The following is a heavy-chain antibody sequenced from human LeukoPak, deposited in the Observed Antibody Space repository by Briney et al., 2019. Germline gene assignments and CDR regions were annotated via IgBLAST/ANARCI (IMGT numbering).Heavy chain of an antibody. V-gene: IGHV3-30*01. CDR3: ARGAYIVVVVAAFDY. CDR2: XXYDGSNK. J-gene: IGHJ4*02. Sequence: GGSLRLSCAASGFTFSSYAMHWVRQAPGKGXXXXXXXXYDGSNKYYADSVKGRFTISRDNSKNTLYLQMNSLRAEDTAVYYCARGAYIVVVVAAFDYWGQGTLVTVSS. CDR1: GFTFSSYA. D-gene: IGHD2-15*01.